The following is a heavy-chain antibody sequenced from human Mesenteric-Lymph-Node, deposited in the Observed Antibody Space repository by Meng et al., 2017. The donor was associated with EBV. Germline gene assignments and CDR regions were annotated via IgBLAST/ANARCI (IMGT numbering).Heavy chain of an antibody. CDR3: GRGRTYWYFDL. Sequence: GQRQDSGPGLVKPSDTLSLTVPVSGGSVSSGTYYWSWIRQPPGKGLEWIGYIYYSGSANYNPSLKSRVTISVDTSKNQFSLKLSSVTAADTAVYYCGRGRTYWYFDLWGRGTLVTVSS. CDR2: IYYSGSA. J-gene: IGHJ2*01. V-gene: IGHV4-61*01. CDR1: GGSVSSGTYY.